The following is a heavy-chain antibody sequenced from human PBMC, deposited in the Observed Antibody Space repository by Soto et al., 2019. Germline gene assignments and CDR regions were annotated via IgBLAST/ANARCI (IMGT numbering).Heavy chain of an antibody. CDR2: ISGSGGST. J-gene: IGHJ6*02. CDR3: ATDPRSAGWSSNYYYGMDV. Sequence: GGSLRLSCAASGFTFSSYAMSWVRQAPGKGLEWVSAISGSGGSTYYADSVKGRFTISRDNSKNTLYLQMNSLRAEDTAVYYCATDPRSAGWSSNYYYGMDVWGQGTTVTVSS. D-gene: IGHD6-19*01. CDR1: GFTFSSYA. V-gene: IGHV3-23*01.